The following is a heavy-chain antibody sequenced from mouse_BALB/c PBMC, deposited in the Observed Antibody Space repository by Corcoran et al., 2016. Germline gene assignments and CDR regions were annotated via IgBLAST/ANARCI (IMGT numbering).Heavy chain of an antibody. Sequence: EEKKKQAGPELVKPGASMKISCKASGYSFTGYTMNWVKQSHGKNLEWIGLINPYNGGTSYNQKFKGKATLTVDKSSSTAYMELLSLTSEDSAVYYCARQDNWDYFDYWGQGTTLTVSS. D-gene: IGHD4-1*01. CDR1: GYSFTGYT. CDR2: INPYNGGT. J-gene: IGHJ2*01. CDR3: ARQDNWDYFDY. V-gene: IGHV1-18*01.